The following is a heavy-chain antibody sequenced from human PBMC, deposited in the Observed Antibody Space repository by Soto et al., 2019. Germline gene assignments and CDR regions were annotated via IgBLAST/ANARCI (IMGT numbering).Heavy chain of an antibody. CDR3: ALKTVTTYNRDS. CDR1: GFTFSTYA. CDR2: IDGSGGTT. D-gene: IGHD4-17*01. J-gene: IGHJ5*01. V-gene: IGHV3-23*01. Sequence: EMQLLESGGGLVQPGGSLRLSCAASGFTFSTYAMTWVRQAPGKGPEWVSTIDGSGGTTYYADSAQGRFTISRDNSKNTIYLQMNSLTSEDTAVYYCALKTVTTYNRDSWGQGTLVAVSS.